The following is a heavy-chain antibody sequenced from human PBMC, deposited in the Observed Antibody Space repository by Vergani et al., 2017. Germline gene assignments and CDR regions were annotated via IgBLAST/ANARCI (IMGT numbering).Heavy chain of an antibody. D-gene: IGHD6-19*01. CDR2: IIPIFGTA. CDR1: GGTFSSYA. V-gene: IGHV1-69*13. Sequence: QVQLVQSGAEVKKPGSSVKVSCKSSGGTFSSYAISWVRQAPGQGLEWMGRIIPIFGTANYAQKFQGRVTITADESTSTAYMELSSLRSEDTAVYYCARVSXSGWYDWEADWFDRGSRESLVTVSS. J-gene: IGHJ5*02. CDR3: ARVSXSGWYDWEADWFDR.